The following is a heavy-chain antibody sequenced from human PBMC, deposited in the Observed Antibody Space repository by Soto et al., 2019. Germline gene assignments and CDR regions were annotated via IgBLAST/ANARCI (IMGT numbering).Heavy chain of an antibody. D-gene: IGHD1-26*01. CDR2: IYPGDSDT. J-gene: IGHJ4*02. V-gene: IGHV5-51*01. CDR3: ARPPYSASYYYFDQ. CDR1: GCSFTSYW. Sequence: XESLKISWKASGCSFTSYWIGWVRQMPGKGLEWMGIIYPGDSDTIYSPSFQGQVTISADKSISTAYLQWNSLKASDTAMYYCARPPYSASYYYFDQWGQGTPVTVSS.